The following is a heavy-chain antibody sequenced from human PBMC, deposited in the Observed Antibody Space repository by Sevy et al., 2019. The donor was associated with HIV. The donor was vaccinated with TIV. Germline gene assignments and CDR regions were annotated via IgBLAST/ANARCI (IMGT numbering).Heavy chain of an antibody. Sequence: GGSLRLSCAASGFTFSSYIMNWVRQAPGKGLEWVSSISSSSSYIYYADSVKGRFTISRDNAKNSLYLQMNSLRAEDTAVYYCARDAALSNYYDSSGYPNAFDIWGQGTMVTVSS. D-gene: IGHD3-22*01. V-gene: IGHV3-21*01. J-gene: IGHJ3*02. CDR1: GFTFSSYI. CDR2: ISSSSSYI. CDR3: ARDAALSNYYDSSGYPNAFDI.